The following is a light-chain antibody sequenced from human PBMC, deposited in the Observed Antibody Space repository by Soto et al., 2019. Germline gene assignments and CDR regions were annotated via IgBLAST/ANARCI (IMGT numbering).Light chain of an antibody. CDR2: EVS. Sequence: QSALTQPASVSGSPGQSITISCTGTSNDIGGYNYVSWYQQHPGKAPKLMIYEVSNRPSGVSNRFSGSKSGNTASLTISGLQAEDEADYYCSSYTSSSRGYVFGTGTKLTVL. CDR1: SNDIGGYNY. CDR3: SSYTSSSRGYV. J-gene: IGLJ1*01. V-gene: IGLV2-14*01.